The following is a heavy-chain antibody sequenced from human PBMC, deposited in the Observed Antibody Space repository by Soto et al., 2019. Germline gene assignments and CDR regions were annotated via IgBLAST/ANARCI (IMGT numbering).Heavy chain of an antibody. V-gene: IGHV1-58*01. Sequence: VASVKVSCKASGFTFTSSAVQWVRQARGQRLEWIGWIVVGSGNTNYAQKFQERVTITRDMSTSTAYMELSSLRSEDTAVYYCAAGAYFYDSSGYYYYYYYGMDVWGPGTTVTVYS. CDR3: AAGAYFYDSSGYYYYYYYGMDV. J-gene: IGHJ6*02. CDR2: IVVGSGNT. CDR1: GFTFTSSA. D-gene: IGHD3-22*01.